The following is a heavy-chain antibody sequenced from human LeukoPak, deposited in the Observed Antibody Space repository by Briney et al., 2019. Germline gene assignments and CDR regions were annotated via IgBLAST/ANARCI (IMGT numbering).Heavy chain of an antibody. CDR3: AREGYSYGPFDY. V-gene: IGHV4-59*01. D-gene: IGHD5-18*01. CDR1: GGSISSYY. J-gene: IGHJ4*02. Sequence: KTSETLSLTCTVSGGSISSYYWSWIRQPPGKGLEWIGYIYYSGSTNYNPSLKSRVTISVDTSKNQFSLKLSSVTAADTAVYYCAREGYSYGPFDYWGQGTLVTVSS. CDR2: IYYSGST.